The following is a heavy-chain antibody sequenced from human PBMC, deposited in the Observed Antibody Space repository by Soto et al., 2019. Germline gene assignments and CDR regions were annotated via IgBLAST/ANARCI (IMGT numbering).Heavy chain of an antibody. D-gene: IGHD3-10*01. J-gene: IGHJ6*02. CDR2: IDPSDSYT. Sequence: PGESLKISCQGSGYSFTIYWISWVRQMPGKGLEWMCRIDPSDSYTNYSPSFQGHVTISADKSISTAYLQWSSLKASDTAMYYCARQPTGSGSYRHYYYGMDVWGQGTTVTVSS. CDR3: ARQPTGSGSYRHYYYGMDV. CDR1: GYSFTIYW. V-gene: IGHV5-10-1*01.